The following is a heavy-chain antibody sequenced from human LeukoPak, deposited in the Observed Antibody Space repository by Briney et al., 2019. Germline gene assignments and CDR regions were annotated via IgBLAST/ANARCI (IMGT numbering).Heavy chain of an antibody. J-gene: IGHJ4*02. CDR3: ARTITVIKRYFDF. CDR1: GGSISSTIYY. CDR2: IDYSGST. D-gene: IGHD3-22*01. V-gene: IGHV4-39*01. Sequence: SETLSLTCTVSGGSISSTIYYWGWIRQPPGKGLEWIGSIDYSGSTYYNPSLKSRVTISVDTSKNQFSLNLSSVSAADTAVYYCARTITVIKRYFDFWGQGTLVTVSS.